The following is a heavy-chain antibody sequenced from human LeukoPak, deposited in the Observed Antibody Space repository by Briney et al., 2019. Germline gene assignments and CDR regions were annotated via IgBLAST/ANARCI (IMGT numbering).Heavy chain of an antibody. D-gene: IGHD3-10*01. Sequence: GGSLRLSCAASGFAFSNYAMSWVRQAPGKGLEWVSSMSGGGDSRYYADSVMGRFTISRDNSKNTLYLQMNSLRAEDTAVYYCAKAVRSMVTGGGYFDSWGQGTLVTVSS. CDR3: AKAVRSMVTGGGYFDS. J-gene: IGHJ4*02. V-gene: IGHV3-23*01. CDR1: GFAFSNYA. CDR2: MSGGGDSR.